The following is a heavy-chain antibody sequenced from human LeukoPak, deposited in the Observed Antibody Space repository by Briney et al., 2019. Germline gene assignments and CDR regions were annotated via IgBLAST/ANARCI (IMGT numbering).Heavy chain of an antibody. V-gene: IGHV3-7*01. D-gene: IGHD3/OR15-3a*01. CDR2: INQDGTEK. CDR1: GFTFSSYW. J-gene: IGHJ4*02. CDR3: ARDDGFSCYSY. Sequence: GGSLRLSCAASGFTFSSYWMNWVRQAPGKGLEWVANINQDGTEKFYVDSVKGRFTISRDNAKNSLYLQMNSLTVEDTAVYYCARDDGFSCYSYWGQGTLVTVSS.